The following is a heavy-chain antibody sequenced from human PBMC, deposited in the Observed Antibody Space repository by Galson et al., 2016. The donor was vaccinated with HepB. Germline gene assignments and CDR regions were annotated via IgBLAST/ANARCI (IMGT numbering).Heavy chain of an antibody. CDR1: GFTFSSYD. CDR2: IDTAGGT. D-gene: IGHD2-15*01. J-gene: IGHJ6*02. V-gene: IGHV3-13*01. Sequence: SLRLSCAASGFTFSSYDMHWVRQATGKGLEWVSGIDTAGGTSYLGSVKGRFTISREHAKNSLYLQMNSLRVGNTAVYYCVREMLLVVGYYGMDVWGQGTTVTVSS. CDR3: VREMLLVVGYYGMDV.